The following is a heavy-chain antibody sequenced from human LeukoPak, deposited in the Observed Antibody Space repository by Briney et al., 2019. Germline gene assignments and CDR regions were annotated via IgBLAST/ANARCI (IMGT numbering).Heavy chain of an antibody. CDR2: INPNSGGT. D-gene: IGHD6-19*01. Sequence: ASVKVSCKASGYTFTGYYMHWVRQAPGQGLEWMGWINPNSGGTNYAQKFQGRVTMTRDTSIGTAYMELSRLRSDDTAVYYCARVQAPSSGWTQDYWGQGTLVTVSS. CDR1: GYTFTGYY. CDR3: ARVQAPSSGWTQDY. V-gene: IGHV1-2*02. J-gene: IGHJ4*02.